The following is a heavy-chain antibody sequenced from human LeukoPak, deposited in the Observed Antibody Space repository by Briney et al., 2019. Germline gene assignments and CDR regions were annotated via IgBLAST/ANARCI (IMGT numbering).Heavy chain of an antibody. V-gene: IGHV4-59*01. CDR1: GGSISSYY. J-gene: IGHJ4*02. Sequence: SETLSLTCTVSGGSISSYYWSWLQQPPGKGLEWIGYIYYSGSTNYNPSLKSRVTISVDTSKNQFSLKLSSVTAADTAVYYCARDRCSSTSCFFDYWGQGTLVTVSS. CDR3: ARDRCSSTSCFFDY. CDR2: IYYSGST. D-gene: IGHD2-2*01.